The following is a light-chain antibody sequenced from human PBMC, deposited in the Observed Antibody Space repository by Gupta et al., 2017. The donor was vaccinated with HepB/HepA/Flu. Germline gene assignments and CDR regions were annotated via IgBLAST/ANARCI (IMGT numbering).Light chain of an antibody. Sequence: QSGLTQPPSVSGAPGQRVTISCTGSSSNIGAHHDVHWYQQLPKTAPKLLIYDNNRRPSGVPDRFSGSTSGTSASLAITGLQTEDAADYYCQSFDTSLSSVVFGGGTKLTVL. V-gene: IGLV1-40*01. CDR1: SSNIGAHHD. CDR3: QSFDTSLSSVV. J-gene: IGLJ2*01. CDR2: DNN.